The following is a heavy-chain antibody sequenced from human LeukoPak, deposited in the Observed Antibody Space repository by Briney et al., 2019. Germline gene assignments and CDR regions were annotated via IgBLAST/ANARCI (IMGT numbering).Heavy chain of an antibody. CDR1: GYTFTGYY. D-gene: IGHD3-3*01. Sequence: ASVKVSCKXSGYTFTGYYMHWVRQAPRQGLEWMGWINPNSGGTNYAQKFQGRVTMTRDTSISTAYMELSRLRSDDTAVYYCARGGYDFWSGYSVPRYWGQGTLVTVSS. V-gene: IGHV1-2*02. CDR3: ARGGYDFWSGYSVPRY. J-gene: IGHJ4*02. CDR2: INPNSGGT.